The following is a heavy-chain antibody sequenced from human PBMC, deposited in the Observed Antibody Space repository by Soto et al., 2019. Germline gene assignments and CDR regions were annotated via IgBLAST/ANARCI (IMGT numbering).Heavy chain of an antibody. CDR2: IIPIFGTA. Sequence: QVQLVQSGAEVKKPGSSVKVSCKASGGTFSSYAISWVRQAPGQGLEWMGGIIPIFGTANYAQKFQGRVTITADESTRTANMELSSLRSEDTAVYYCGVPQPDYYYYGMDVWGQGTTVTVSS. CDR3: GVPQPDYYYYGMDV. D-gene: IGHD3-10*01. V-gene: IGHV1-69*12. CDR1: GGTFSSYA. J-gene: IGHJ6*02.